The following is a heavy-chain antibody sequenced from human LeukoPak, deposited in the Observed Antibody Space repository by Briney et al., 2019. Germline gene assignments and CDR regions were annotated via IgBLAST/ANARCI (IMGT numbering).Heavy chain of an antibody. CDR1: GYTFTSYY. Sequence: ASVKVSCKASGYTFTSYYMHWVRQAPGQGLEGMGIINPSGGSTSYAQKFQGRVTMTRDMSTSTVYMELSSLRSEDTVVYYCARDDFRRGNDFWSGYSPYYYYYYYMDVWGKGTTVTVSS. CDR2: INPSGGST. D-gene: IGHD3-3*01. J-gene: IGHJ6*03. V-gene: IGHV1-46*01. CDR3: ARDDFRRGNDFWSGYSPYYYYYYYMDV.